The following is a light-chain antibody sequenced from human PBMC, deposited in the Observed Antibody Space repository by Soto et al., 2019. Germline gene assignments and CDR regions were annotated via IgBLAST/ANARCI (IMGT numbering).Light chain of an antibody. J-gene: IGKJ1*01. Sequence: DIEMTQSPPSLSVSAGERVSITCRASQSISSYLHWYQQKPGKAPKLLIYAASSLQSGVPSRFSGSGSGTDFTLTISSLQPEDFATYYCQQSYSTPWTFGQGTKVDI. V-gene: IGKV1-39*01. CDR3: QQSYSTPWT. CDR2: AAS. CDR1: QSISSY.